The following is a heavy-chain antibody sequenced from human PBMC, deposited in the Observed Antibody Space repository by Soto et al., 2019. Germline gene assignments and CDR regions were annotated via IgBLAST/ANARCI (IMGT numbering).Heavy chain of an antibody. V-gene: IGHV3-23*04. D-gene: IGHD3-10*01. CDR2: IGGSGGRT. CDR1: GFIFDSFA. Sequence: EVQLVESGGGLVQPGGSLRLSCAASGFIFDSFALSWVRQAPGKGLEWVSGIGGSGGRTYYADSVKGRFTISRDNSKNTLDLQMSSLSAADTAIYYCAKVRAFWFGEGGWFDPWGQGTLVTVSS. CDR3: AKVRAFWFGEGGWFDP. J-gene: IGHJ5*02.